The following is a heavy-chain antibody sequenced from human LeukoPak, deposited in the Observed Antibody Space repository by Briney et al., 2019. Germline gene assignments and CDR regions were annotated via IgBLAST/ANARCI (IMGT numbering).Heavy chain of an antibody. V-gene: IGHV3-53*01. CDR3: ARDLRPNYYYYGMDV. D-gene: IGHD5/OR15-5a*01. Sequence: GGSLRLSCAASGFTVSSNYMSWVRPAPGKGLEWVSVIYSGGSTYYADSVKGRFTISRDNSKNTLYLQMNSPRAEDTAVYYCARDLRPNYYYYGMDVWGQGTTVTVSS. CDR1: GFTVSSNY. J-gene: IGHJ6*02. CDR2: IYSGGST.